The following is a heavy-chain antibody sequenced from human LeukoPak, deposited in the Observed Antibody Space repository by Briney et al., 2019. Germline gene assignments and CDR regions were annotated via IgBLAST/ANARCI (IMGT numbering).Heavy chain of an antibody. CDR1: GLTFSSHW. CDR3: AKDLSYGFDY. D-gene: IGHD5-18*01. Sequence: GGSLRLSCAASGLTFSSHWMHWVRQAPGKGLVWVSRITNDGSSTTYADSVKGRFTISRDNSKNTLYLQLNGLRAEDTAIYYCAKDLSYGFDYWGQGTLVTVSS. CDR2: ITNDGSST. V-gene: IGHV3-74*01. J-gene: IGHJ4*02.